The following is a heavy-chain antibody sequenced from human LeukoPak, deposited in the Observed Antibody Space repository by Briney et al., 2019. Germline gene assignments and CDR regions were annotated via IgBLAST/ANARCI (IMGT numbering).Heavy chain of an antibody. D-gene: IGHD6-19*01. V-gene: IGHV3-23*01. CDR1: GFTFNTYA. CDR3: AKTTVGYSSGRYPGWPADC. CDR2: ICGSGGCT. Sequence: PGGSLRLSCEASGFTFNTYAIYWVRQAPGKGLEWVSGICGSGGCTYYADSVKGRFTISRDNSKNTVYRQMNSLTADDTAVYYCAKTTVGYSSGRYPGWPADCWGQGTLVTVSS. J-gene: IGHJ4*02.